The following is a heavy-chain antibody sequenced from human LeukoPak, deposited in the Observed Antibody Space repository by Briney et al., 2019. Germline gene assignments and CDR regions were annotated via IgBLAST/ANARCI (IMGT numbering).Heavy chain of an antibody. Sequence: GGSLRLSCAASGFTFSSYAMHWVRQAPGKGLEWVAVISYDGSNKYYADSVKGRFTISRDNSKNTLYLQMNSLRAEDTAVYYCAREIRKWLVPDYWGQGTLVTVSS. J-gene: IGHJ4*02. D-gene: IGHD6-19*01. CDR2: ISYDGSNK. CDR1: GFTFSSYA. CDR3: AREIRKWLVPDY. V-gene: IGHV3-30-3*01.